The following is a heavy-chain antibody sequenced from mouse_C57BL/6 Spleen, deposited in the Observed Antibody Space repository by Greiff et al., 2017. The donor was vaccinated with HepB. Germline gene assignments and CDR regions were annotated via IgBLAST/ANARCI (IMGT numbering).Heavy chain of an antibody. CDR1: GYAFSSYW. CDR2: IYPGDGDT. D-gene: IGHD4-1*01. J-gene: IGHJ4*01. V-gene: IGHV1-80*01. CDR3: ARRPLNWEGYAMDY. Sequence: QVQLKESGAELVKPGASVKISCKASGYAFSSYWMNWVKQRPGKGLEWIGQIYPGDGDTNYNGKFKGKATLTADKSSSTAYMQLSSLTSEDSAVYFCARRPLNWEGYAMDYWGQGTSVTVSS.